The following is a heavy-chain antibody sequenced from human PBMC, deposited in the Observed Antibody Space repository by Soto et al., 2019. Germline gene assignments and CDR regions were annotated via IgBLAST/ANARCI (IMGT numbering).Heavy chain of an antibody. CDR1: GYTFTSYG. J-gene: IGHJ2*01. Sequence: QVQLVQSGAEVKKPGASVKVSCKASGYTFTSYGISWVRQAPGQGLEWMGWISANNGNTNYVQKLQGRVTMTTDTSTSTAYMELRSLRSDDTAVYYCARVGGIVGATFGHWYFDLWGRGTLVTVSS. D-gene: IGHD1-26*01. V-gene: IGHV1-18*01. CDR3: ARVGGIVGATFGHWYFDL. CDR2: ISANNGNT.